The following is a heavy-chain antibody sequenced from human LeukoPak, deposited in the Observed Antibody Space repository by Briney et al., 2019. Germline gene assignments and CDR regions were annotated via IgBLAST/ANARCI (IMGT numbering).Heavy chain of an antibody. CDR1: GFTFSNAW. CDR3: ARPHSIWWPTGYHDAFDI. Sequence: AGGSLRLSCAASGFTFSNAWMSWVRQAPGKGLEWVALIRFDGSNKYYGDSVKGRFTISRDNAKNSLYLQMNSLRAEDTAVYYCARPHSIWWPTGYHDAFDIWGQGTMVTVSS. V-gene: IGHV3-33*08. D-gene: IGHD2-21*01. J-gene: IGHJ3*02. CDR2: IRFDGSNK.